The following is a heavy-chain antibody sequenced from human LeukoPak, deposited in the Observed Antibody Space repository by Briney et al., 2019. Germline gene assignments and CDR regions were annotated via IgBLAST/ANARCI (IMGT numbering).Heavy chain of an antibody. CDR1: GGSISSGGYY. J-gene: IGHJ4*02. V-gene: IGHV4-31*03. Sequence: SQTLSLTCTVSGGSISSGGYYWSWIRQHPGKGLEWIGYIYYSGSTCYNPSLKSRVTISVDTSKNQFSLKLSSVTAADTAVYYCARAITIAYYYGSGSYTYYFDYWGQGTLVTVSS. CDR3: ARAITIAYYYGSGSYTYYFDY. CDR2: IYYSGST. D-gene: IGHD3-10*01.